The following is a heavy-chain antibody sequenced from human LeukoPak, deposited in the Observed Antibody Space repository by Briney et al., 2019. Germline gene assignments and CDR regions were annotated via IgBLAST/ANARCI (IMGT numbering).Heavy chain of an antibody. D-gene: IGHD1-26*01. CDR1: GFTFGDYA. CDR3: SRHIVGARTYFDY. CDR2: ITSKAYGATT. Sequence: GGSLRLSCTAFGFTFGDYAMSWVRQAPGKGLEWVGFITSKAYGATTDYAASVKGRFTISRDDSKSIAYLQMNSLKTEDTAVYYCSRHIVGARTYFDYWGQGALVTVSS. V-gene: IGHV3-49*04. J-gene: IGHJ4*02.